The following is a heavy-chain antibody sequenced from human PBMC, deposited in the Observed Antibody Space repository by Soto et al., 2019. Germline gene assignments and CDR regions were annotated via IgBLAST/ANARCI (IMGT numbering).Heavy chain of an antibody. CDR3: ARIGSEENSSGWSSVLDV. V-gene: IGHV2-70*11. J-gene: IGHJ6*04. CDR1: GFSLSTSGMC. D-gene: IGHD6-19*01. Sequence: SGPTLVNPTQTLTLTCTFSGFSLSTSGMCVSWIRQPPGKALEWLARIDWDDDKYYSTSLKTRLTISKDTSKNQVVLTMTNMDPVDTATYYCARIGSEENSSGWSSVLDVWGKGTTVTVSS. CDR2: IDWDDDK.